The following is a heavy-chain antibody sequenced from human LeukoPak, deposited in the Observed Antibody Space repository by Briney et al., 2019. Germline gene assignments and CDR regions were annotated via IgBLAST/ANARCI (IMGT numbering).Heavy chain of an antibody. CDR2: ISTYNGNT. CDR3: AKDNPPRYYFGSGTPFEL. J-gene: IGHJ4*02. Sequence: GASVKVSCKASGYTFTSSGISWVRQAPGLGLEWLGWISTYNGNTNYAQKLRGRVTMTTDTSKSTASMELRSLGSEDTAVYYCAKDNPPRYYFGSGTPFELWGQRTLVRVSS. D-gene: IGHD3-10*01. V-gene: IGHV1-18*01. CDR1: GYTFTSSG.